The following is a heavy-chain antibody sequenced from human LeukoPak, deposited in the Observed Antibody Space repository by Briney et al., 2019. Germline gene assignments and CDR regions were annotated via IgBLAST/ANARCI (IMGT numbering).Heavy chain of an antibody. CDR1: GGSFSGYY. CDR2: ISIIGGST. CDR3: AKDGRFGSRWYFDL. D-gene: IGHD3-10*01. Sequence: PSETLSLTCAVYGGSFSGYYWSWVRQPPGKGLEWVSTISIIGGSTYYADSVKGRFTISRDNSKNTLYLQMNSLRAEDTAVYYCAKDGRFGSRWYFDLWGRGTLVIVSS. J-gene: IGHJ2*01. V-gene: IGHV3-23*01.